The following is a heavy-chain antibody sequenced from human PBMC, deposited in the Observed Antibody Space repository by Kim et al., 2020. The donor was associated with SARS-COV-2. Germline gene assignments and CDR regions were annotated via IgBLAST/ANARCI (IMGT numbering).Heavy chain of an antibody. V-gene: IGHV4-39*01. CDR2: T. CDR3: ARRTEAGGYFDF. J-gene: IGHJ4*02. D-gene: IGHD3-16*01. Sequence: TYYTPSLKRRLTISVDTSRNQFSLKLASVTAADPAVYYCARRTEAGGYFDFWGQGSPVTVAS.